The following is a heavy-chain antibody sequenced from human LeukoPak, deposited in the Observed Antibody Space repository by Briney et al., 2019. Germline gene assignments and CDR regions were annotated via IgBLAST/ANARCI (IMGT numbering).Heavy chain of an antibody. CDR1: GFTFSSYG. J-gene: IGHJ4*02. Sequence: GGSLRLSCAASGFTFSSYGMHWVRQAPGKGLEWVAVISYDGSNKYYADSVKGRFTISRDNSKNTLYLQMNSLRAEDTAVYYCAKGRHIMAMITDYFDYWGQGTLVTVSS. CDR2: ISYDGSNK. D-gene: IGHD5-12*01. CDR3: AKGRHIMAMITDYFDY. V-gene: IGHV3-30*18.